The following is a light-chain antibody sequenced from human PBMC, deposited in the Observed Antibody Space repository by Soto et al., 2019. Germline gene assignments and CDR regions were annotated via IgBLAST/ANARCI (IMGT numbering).Light chain of an antibody. CDR1: SSNIGAGYD. V-gene: IGLV1-40*01. J-gene: IGLJ1*01. Sequence: QSVLTQPPSVSGAPGQRVTISCTGSSSNIGAGYDVHWFQQLPGTAPKLLIYGNANRPSGVPDRFSGSKSGTSASLAITGLQAEDAADYYCQPYESILSGYVFGTGTKVTVL. CDR2: GNA. CDR3: QPYESILSGYV.